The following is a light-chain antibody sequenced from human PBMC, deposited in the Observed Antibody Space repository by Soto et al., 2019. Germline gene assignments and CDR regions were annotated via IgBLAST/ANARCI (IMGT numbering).Light chain of an antibody. CDR3: QQRSDWPFT. CDR2: DAS. Sequence: EIVLTQSPATLSLSPGERATLSCRASQSVTWYLAWYQQKPGQAPRLLIYDASNRAPGIPPRFSGSGSGTDFTLTISSLESEDFAVYYCQQRSDWPFTFGGGTSLQIK. V-gene: IGKV3-11*01. CDR1: QSVTWY. J-gene: IGKJ4*01.